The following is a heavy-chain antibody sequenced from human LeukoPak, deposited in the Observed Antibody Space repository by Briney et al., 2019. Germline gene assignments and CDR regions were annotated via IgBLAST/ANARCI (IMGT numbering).Heavy chain of an antibody. CDR1: GFTFGDYA. CDR3: TRENRGWPPKDY. V-gene: IGHV3-49*04. CDR2: IRSKAYGGTT. Sequence: GGSLRLSCTASGFTFGDYAMSWVRQAPGKGLEWVGFIRSKAYGGTTEYAASVKGRFTISRDDSKSIAYLQMNSLKTEDTAVYYCTRENRGWPPKDYWGQGTLVTVSS. J-gene: IGHJ4*02. D-gene: IGHD5-24*01.